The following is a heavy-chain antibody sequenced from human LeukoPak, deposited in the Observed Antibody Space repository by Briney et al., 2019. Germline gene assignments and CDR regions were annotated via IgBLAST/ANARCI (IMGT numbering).Heavy chain of an antibody. Sequence: GGSLRLSCAASGFTVSSNYMSWVRQAPGKGLEWVSVIYSGGSTYYADSVKGRFTISRDNSKNTLYLQMNSLRAEDTAVYYCARRGYLYYYGMDVWGQGTTVTVSS. CDR1: GFTVSSNY. J-gene: IGHJ6*02. D-gene: IGHD1-1*01. V-gene: IGHV3-66*01. CDR3: ARRGYLYYYGMDV. CDR2: IYSGGST.